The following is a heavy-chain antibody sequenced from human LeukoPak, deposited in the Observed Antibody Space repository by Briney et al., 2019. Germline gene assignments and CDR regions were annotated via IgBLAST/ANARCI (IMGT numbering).Heavy chain of an antibody. Sequence: GGSLRLSCAASGFTFSSYSMNGVPHPPGRRLEWVSSITSSSSDTSYADSVKGRFTISRDNAKNSLYLQMNRLRAEDTAVYYCARGGSGWYHWFDPWGQGTLVTVSS. CDR2: ITSSSSDT. D-gene: IGHD6-19*01. V-gene: IGHV3-21*01. CDR1: GFTFSSYS. J-gene: IGHJ5*02. CDR3: ARGGSGWYHWFDP.